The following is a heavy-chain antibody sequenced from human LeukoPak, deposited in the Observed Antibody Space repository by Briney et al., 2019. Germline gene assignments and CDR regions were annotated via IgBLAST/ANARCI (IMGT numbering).Heavy chain of an antibody. J-gene: IGHJ4*02. CDR2: INHSGST. D-gene: IGHD6-19*01. V-gene: IGHV4-34*01. Sequence: SETLSLTCAVYGGSFSGYYWSWIRQPPVKGLEWIGEINHSGSTNYNPSLKSRVTISVDTSKNQFSLKLSSVTAADTAVYYCARGGSGWLPKGYFDYWGQGTLVTVSS. CDR1: GGSFSGYY. CDR3: ARGGSGWLPKGYFDY.